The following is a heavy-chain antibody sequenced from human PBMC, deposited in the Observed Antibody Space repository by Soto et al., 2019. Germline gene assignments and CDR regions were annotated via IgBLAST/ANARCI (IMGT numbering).Heavy chain of an antibody. J-gene: IGHJ3*02. CDR1: GFTFSSYA. V-gene: IGHV3-30-3*01. Sequence: PVGSLRLSCAASGFTFSSYAMHWVRQAPGKGLEWVAVISYDGSNKYYADSVKGRFTISRDNSKNTLYLQINSLRAEDTAVYYCARVGPALRAFDIWGQGTMVTVSS. CDR3: ARVGPALRAFDI. CDR2: ISYDGSNK.